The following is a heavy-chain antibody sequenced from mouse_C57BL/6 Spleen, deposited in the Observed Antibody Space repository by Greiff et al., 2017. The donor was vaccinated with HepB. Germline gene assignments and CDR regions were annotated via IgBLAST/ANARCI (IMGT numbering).Heavy chain of an antibody. D-gene: IGHD2-3*01. V-gene: IGHV1-52*01. Sequence: QVQLQQPGAELVRPGSSVKLSCKASGYTFTSYWMHWVKQRPIQGLEWIGNIDPSDSETHYNQKFKDKATLTVDKSSSTAYMQLSSLTSEDSAVYYCAKMDGYYGAMDDWGQGTSVTVSS. CDR1: GYTFTSYW. CDR2: IDPSDSET. CDR3: AKMDGYYGAMDD. J-gene: IGHJ4*01.